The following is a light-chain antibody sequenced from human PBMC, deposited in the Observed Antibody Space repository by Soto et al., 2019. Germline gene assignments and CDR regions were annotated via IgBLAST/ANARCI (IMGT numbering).Light chain of an antibody. CDR1: QSVSNNY. J-gene: IGKJ5*01. V-gene: IGKV3-20*01. Sequence: EIVLTQSPGTLSLSPLERATLSCRASQSVSNNYLAWYQQTNGQAPRILIYGASNRATGIPDRFSGSGSRTDFTLTISRLEPEDFSVYYCQQHGTSPITFGQGTRLEIK. CDR2: GAS. CDR3: QQHGTSPIT.